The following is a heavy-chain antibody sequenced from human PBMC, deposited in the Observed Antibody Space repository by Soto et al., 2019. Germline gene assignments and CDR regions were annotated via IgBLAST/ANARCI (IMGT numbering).Heavy chain of an antibody. V-gene: IGHV3-23*01. CDR3: AIRPPVLRRSIRDYYGMDV. J-gene: IGHJ6*02. Sequence: GGSLRLSCAASGFTFSSYAMSWVRQAPGKGLEWVSAISGSGGSTYYADSVKGRFTISRDNSKNTLYLQMNSLRAEDTAVYYCAIRPPVLRRSIRDYYGMDVWGQGTTVTVSS. D-gene: IGHD4-17*01. CDR1: GFTFSSYA. CDR2: ISGSGGST.